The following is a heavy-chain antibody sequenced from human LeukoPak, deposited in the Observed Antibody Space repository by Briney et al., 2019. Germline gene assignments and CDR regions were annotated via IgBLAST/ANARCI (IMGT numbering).Heavy chain of an antibody. CDR2: IHHSGST. CDR3: ARGPKKLFYYYYGMDV. CDR1: GESFSGYY. J-gene: IGHJ6*02. Sequence: SETLSLTCAVYGESFSGYYWSWIRQPPGKGLEWIGEIHHSGSTNYNPSLKSRVTISVDTSKNQFSLKLSSVTAADTAVYYCARGPKKLFYYYYGMDVWGQGTTVTVSS. V-gene: IGHV4-34*01. D-gene: IGHD2-15*01.